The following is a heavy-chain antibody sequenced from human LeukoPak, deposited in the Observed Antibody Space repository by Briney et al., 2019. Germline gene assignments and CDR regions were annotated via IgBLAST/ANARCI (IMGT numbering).Heavy chain of an antibody. D-gene: IGHD3-16*02. CDR2: IKEDGSEQ. Sequence: GGSLRLSCAASGFTFSRHWMTWVRQAPGKGLEWVANIKEDGSEQYYVDSIKGRFTISRDNAKNSLYLQMSSLRAEDPAIYYCVRETVSVITDFDYWGQGTLVTVSS. J-gene: IGHJ4*02. V-gene: IGHV3-7*01. CDR3: VRETVSVITDFDY. CDR1: GFTFSRHW.